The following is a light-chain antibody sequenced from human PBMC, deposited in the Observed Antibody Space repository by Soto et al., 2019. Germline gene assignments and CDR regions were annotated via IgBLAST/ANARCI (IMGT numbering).Light chain of an antibody. J-gene: IGKJ1*01. CDR3: QQYGSSWWT. CDR1: QSVSSSY. V-gene: IGKV3-20*01. Sequence: EIVLTQSPGTLSLSPGERATLSFRASQSVSSSYLAWYQQKPGQAPRLLIYGASSRATGIPDRFSGSGSGTDFTLTISRLEPEDFAVYFCQQYGSSWWTFGQGTKVDIK. CDR2: GAS.